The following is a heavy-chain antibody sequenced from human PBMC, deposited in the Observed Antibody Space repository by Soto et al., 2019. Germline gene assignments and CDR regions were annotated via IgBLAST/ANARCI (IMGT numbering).Heavy chain of an antibody. V-gene: IGHV3-23*01. CDR3: AKGWAYDYVWGTYTPLDY. J-gene: IGHJ4*02. CDR2: ISGSGGST. CDR1: GFTFSSYA. D-gene: IGHD3-16*01. Sequence: GGSLRLSCAASGFTFSSYAMSWVRQAPGKGLEWVSAISGSGGSTYYADSVKGRFTISRDNSKNTLYLQMNSLRAEGTAVYYCAKGWAYDYVWGTYTPLDYWGQGTLVTVSS.